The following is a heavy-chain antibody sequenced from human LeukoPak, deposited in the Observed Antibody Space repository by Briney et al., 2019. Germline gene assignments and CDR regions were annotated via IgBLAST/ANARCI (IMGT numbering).Heavy chain of an antibody. D-gene: IGHD6-19*01. CDR3: ARGIAVAGPPFDY. Sequence: GSLRLSCAASGFTFSSYAMDWVRQAPGKGLEWVAVISYDGSNKYYADSVKGRFTISRDNSKNTLYLQMNSLRAEDTAVYYCARGIAVAGPPFDYWGQGTLVTVSS. CDR1: GFTFSSYA. V-gene: IGHV3-30-3*01. J-gene: IGHJ4*02. CDR2: ISYDGSNK.